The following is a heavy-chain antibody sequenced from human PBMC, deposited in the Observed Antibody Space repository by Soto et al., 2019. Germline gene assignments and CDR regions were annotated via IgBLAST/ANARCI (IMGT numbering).Heavy chain of an antibody. CDR2: INPSAGRT. CDR3: ARDRPKGDDYGSGTFYTPRYFFDY. V-gene: IGHV1-46*01. CDR1: GFTFTSYY. Sequence: QVQLVQSGAEVKKPGASVKVSCKASGFTFTSYYIHWVRQAPGQGLEWMGIINPSAGRTTYAQKCQGRVTMTRDTSTSTVYMELSILSSEDTAVYYCARDRPKGDDYGSGTFYTPRYFFDYWGQGTLVTVSS. J-gene: IGHJ4*02. D-gene: IGHD3-10*01.